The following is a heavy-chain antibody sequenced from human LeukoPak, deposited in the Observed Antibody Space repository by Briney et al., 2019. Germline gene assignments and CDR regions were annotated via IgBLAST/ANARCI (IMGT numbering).Heavy chain of an antibody. CDR1: GVPLTRSLSY. V-gene: IGHV4-39*01. D-gene: IGHD5-12*01. J-gene: IGHJ4*02. CDR2: IYYTGST. Sequence: SETLSLTCTVSGVPLTRSLSYWGWIRPPPGKGLEWIGNIYYTGSTDYSPSFESRAAMSVDTSNDQFSLQLRSVTAADTAVYYCARLNSGYEDYYFDDWGQGTLVTVSS. CDR3: ARLNSGYEDYYFDD.